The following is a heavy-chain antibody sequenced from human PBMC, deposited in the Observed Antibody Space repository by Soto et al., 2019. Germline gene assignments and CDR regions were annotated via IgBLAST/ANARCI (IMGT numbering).Heavy chain of an antibody. CDR2: IYDSGST. D-gene: IGHD3-3*01. CDR3: WAWSGYHPRVAS. V-gene: IGHV4-61*03. J-gene: IGHJ4*02. Sequence: SETLSLTCTVSGGSVSSGSHFWSWIRQPPGKGLEWIGYIYDSGSTDYNPSLKSRVTISVDTSKNHFSLRLSSVTAADTAMYYCWAWSGYHPRVASGGQGTRVTAPS. CDR1: GGSVSSGSHF.